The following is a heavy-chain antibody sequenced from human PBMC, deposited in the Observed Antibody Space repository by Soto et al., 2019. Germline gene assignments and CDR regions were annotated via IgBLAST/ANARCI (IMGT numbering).Heavy chain of an antibody. CDR3: ARYRGSYSHYLDF. CDR2: IYPGDSDT. Sequence: HQMPEKGLEWIGTIYPGDSDTKYSSAFQGHVTISADTSVSTAYLQWRSLEATDSAIYYCARYRGSYSHYLDFWGQGTLVTVSS. J-gene: IGHJ4*02. D-gene: IGHD1-26*01. V-gene: IGHV5-51*07.